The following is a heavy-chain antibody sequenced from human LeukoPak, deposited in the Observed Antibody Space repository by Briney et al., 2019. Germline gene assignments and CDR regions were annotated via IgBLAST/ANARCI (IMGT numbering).Heavy chain of an antibody. CDR2: ISYDGSNK. D-gene: IGHD2-8*01. J-gene: IGHJ4*02. CDR3: ARSLLVPHFDY. Sequence: PGGSLRLSCAASGFTFSSYAMHWVRQAPGKGLEWVAVISYDGSNKYYADSVKGRFTISRDNSKNTLYLQMNSLRAEDTAVYYCARSLLVPHFDYWGQGTLVTVPS. V-gene: IGHV3-30*04. CDR1: GFTFSSYA.